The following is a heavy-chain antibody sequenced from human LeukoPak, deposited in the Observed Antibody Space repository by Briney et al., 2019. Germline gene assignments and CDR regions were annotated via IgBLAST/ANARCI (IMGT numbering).Heavy chain of an antibody. CDR2: IYSGGTT. CDR3: ANGAAAGTPTIGDY. CDR1: GLNVTFNH. D-gene: IGHD6-13*01. Sequence: GGSLRLSCAVSGLNVTFNHMTWVRQTPGKGLEWVSVIYSGGTTHYANSVKGRFTISRDNSKNTLYLQMNSLRAEDTAVYYCANGAAAGTPTIGDYWGQGTLVTVSS. V-gene: IGHV3-53*01. J-gene: IGHJ4*02.